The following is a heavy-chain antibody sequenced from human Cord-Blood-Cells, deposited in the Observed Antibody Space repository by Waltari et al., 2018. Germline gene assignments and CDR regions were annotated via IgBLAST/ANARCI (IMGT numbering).Heavy chain of an antibody. J-gene: IGHJ4*02. CDR2: IIPIFGTA. Sequence: QVQLVQSGAEVKKPGSSVKVSCKASGGTFSSYAISWVRRAPGQGLEWMGGIIPIFGTANYAQKFQGRVMITADESTSTAYMELSSLRSEDTAVYYCAREVGSIAVAGSGIDYWGQGTLVTVSS. CDR3: AREVGSIAVAGSGIDY. CDR1: GGTFSSYA. D-gene: IGHD6-19*01. V-gene: IGHV1-69*01.